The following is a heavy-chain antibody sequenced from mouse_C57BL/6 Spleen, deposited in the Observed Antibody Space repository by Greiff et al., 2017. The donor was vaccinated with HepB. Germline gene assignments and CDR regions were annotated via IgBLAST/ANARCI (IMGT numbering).Heavy chain of an antibody. CDR3: ARSTLLRYFDY. D-gene: IGHD1-1*01. V-gene: IGHV1-82*01. J-gene: IGHJ2*01. CDR1: GYAFSSSW. CDR2: IYPGDGDT. Sequence: VQLQQSGPELVKPGASVKISCKASGYAFSSSWMNWVKQRPGKGLEWIGRIYPGDGDTNYNGKFKGKATLTADKSSSTAYMQLSSLTSEDSAVYFCARSTLLRYFDYWGQGTTLTVSS.